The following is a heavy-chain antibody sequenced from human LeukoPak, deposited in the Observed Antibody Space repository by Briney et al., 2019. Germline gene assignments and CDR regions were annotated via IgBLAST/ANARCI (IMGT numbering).Heavy chain of an antibody. J-gene: IGHJ4*02. CDR3: ARGRLWFGDTPLDY. V-gene: IGHV4-31*03. CDR2: IYYSGNT. CDR1: GGSISSGAYY. Sequence: QTSETLSLTCTVSGGSISSGAYYWSWIRQHPGKGLEWIGYIYYSGNTYYSPSLTGRVTISIDTSKNQFSLKLSSVTAADTAVYYCARGRLWFGDTPLDYWGQGTLVTVSS. D-gene: IGHD3-10*01.